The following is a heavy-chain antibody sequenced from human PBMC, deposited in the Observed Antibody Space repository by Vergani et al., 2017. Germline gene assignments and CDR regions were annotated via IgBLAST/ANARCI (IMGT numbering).Heavy chain of an antibody. J-gene: IGHJ4*02. CDR3: AKDLGSSTSSTFDY. V-gene: IGHV3-30*18. CDR1: GFTFSSYG. CDR2: FSYDGSNK. Sequence: QVQLVESGGGVVQPGRSLRLSCAASGFTFSSYGMHWVRQAPGKGLEWVAVFSYDGSNKYYPDSVKGRFTISRDNSKNTLYLQVNSLRAEDTAVYYCAKDLGSSTSSTFDYWGQGTLVTVSS. D-gene: IGHD2-2*01.